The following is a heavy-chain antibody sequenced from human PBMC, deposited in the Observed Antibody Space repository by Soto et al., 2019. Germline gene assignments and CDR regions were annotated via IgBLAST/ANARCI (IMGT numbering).Heavy chain of an antibody. Sequence: GGSLRLSCAASGFTFSSYSMNWVRQAPGKGLEWVSYISSSSTIYYADSVKGRFTISRDNAKNSLYLQMNSLGAEDTAVYYCARGPYCTNGVCKPYPLYYYYYYMDVWGKGTTVTVSS. CDR1: GFTFSSYS. CDR3: ARGPYCTNGVCKPYPLYYYYYYMDV. V-gene: IGHV3-48*01. D-gene: IGHD2-8*01. J-gene: IGHJ6*03. CDR2: ISSSSTI.